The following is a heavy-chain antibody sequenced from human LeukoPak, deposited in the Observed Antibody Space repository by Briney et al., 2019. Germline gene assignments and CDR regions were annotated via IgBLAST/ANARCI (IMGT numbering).Heavy chain of an antibody. CDR3: VRVVTTGSGWYHFDN. Sequence: GRSLRVSSAGAGFTITDPHIDWVCASLGERVGRIARSATTKPNSCTTQYAASARGRFTISRDDSQNSLYLQLNSLKTEDTAVYFCVRVVTTGSGWYHFDNWGQGTLVTVSS. D-gene: IGHD6-13*01. V-gene: IGHV3-72*01. CDR2: SATTKPNSCTT. J-gene: IGHJ4*02. CDR1: GFTITDPH.